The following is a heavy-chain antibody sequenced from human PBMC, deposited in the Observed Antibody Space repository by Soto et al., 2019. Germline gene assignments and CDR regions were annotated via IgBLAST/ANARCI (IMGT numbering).Heavy chain of an antibody. D-gene: IGHD3-3*01. CDR2: IYWDDDK. V-gene: IGHV2-5*02. CDR3: ARMIFGRTGEYYFDY. J-gene: IGHJ4*02. CDR1: GFSLSTSGVG. Sequence: ESGPTLVNPTQTLTLTCTFSGFSLSTSGVGVGWIRQPPGKALEWLALIYWDDDKRYSPSLKSRLTITKDTSKNQVVLTMTNMDPVDSGTYYCARMIFGRTGEYYFDYWGQGILVTVSS.